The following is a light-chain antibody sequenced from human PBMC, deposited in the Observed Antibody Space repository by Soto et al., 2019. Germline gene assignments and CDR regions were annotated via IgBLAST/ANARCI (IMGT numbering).Light chain of an antibody. CDR3: QQYNNWPQT. CDR2: GAS. Sequence: EIVMTQSPATLSVSPWERATLSCRASQSVSSNLAWYQHKPGQAPRLLIYGASTRATGIPARFSGSGSGTEFTLTISSLQSEDFAVYYCQQYNNWPQTFGQGTKVDIK. J-gene: IGKJ1*01. CDR1: QSVSSN. V-gene: IGKV3D-15*01.